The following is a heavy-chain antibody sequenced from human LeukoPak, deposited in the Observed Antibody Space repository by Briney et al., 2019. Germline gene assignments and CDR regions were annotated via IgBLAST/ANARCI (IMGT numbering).Heavy chain of an antibody. CDR3: AKSDCGSDGCKLLNY. J-gene: IGHJ4*02. V-gene: IGHV3-23*01. CDR1: GFIFSHYT. CDR2: INGSGDAT. D-gene: IGHD2-21*01. Sequence: GGSLRLSCAASGFIFSHYTMTWVRQAPGKGLEWVSSINGSGDATKYADSVMGRFTISRDNSKNTVSLQMNSLIAEDTAVYYCAKSDCGSDGCKLLNYWGQGTLVTASS.